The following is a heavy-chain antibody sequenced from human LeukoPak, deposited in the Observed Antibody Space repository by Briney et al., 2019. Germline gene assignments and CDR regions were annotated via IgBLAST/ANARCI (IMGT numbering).Heavy chain of an antibody. V-gene: IGHV4-59*08. CDR3: ASTKFVAGGYYFDN. CDR2: IYYSGST. Sequence: PSETLSLTCSVSGASINSYYWSWIRQPPGKGLEWIGYIYYSGSTDCNPSLKSRVTISVDTSKTQFSLKLNSVTAADTAVYYCASTKFVAGGYYFDNWGQGTLVTVSS. CDR1: GASINSYY. J-gene: IGHJ4*02. D-gene: IGHD6-19*01.